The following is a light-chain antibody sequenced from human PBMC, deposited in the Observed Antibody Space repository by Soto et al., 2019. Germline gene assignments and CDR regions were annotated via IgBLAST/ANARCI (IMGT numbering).Light chain of an antibody. CDR2: DND. J-gene: IGLJ2*01. CDR3: GTWDDSLSAVV. Sequence: QSVLTQPPSVSAAPGQTVTVSCSGSSTNIGNNYVSWYQQLPGTAPKLLICDNDKRPSGVPDRFSASKSGTSATLGITGLQTGDEADYYCGTWDDSLSAVVFGGGTKLTVL. CDR1: STNIGNNY. V-gene: IGLV1-51*01.